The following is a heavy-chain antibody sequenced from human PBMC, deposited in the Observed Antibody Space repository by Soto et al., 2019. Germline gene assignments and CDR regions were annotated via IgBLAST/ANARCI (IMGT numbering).Heavy chain of an antibody. J-gene: IGHJ4*02. CDR2: IYYSGST. D-gene: IGHD1-26*01. Sequence: SETLSLTCTVSGGSISSYYWSWIRQPPGKGLEWIGYIYYSGSTNYNPSLKSRVTISVDTSKNQFSLKLSSVTAADTAVYYCARGGGSYGGYYWGEGTRVTVSS. CDR3: ARGGGSYGGYY. V-gene: IGHV4-59*01. CDR1: GGSISSYY.